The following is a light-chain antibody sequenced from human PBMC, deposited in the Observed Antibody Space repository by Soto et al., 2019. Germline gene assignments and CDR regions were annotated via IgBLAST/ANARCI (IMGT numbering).Light chain of an antibody. CDR2: GAS. V-gene: IGKV3-15*01. J-gene: IGKJ5*01. CDR3: QQYAGSSIT. Sequence: EILMTQSPVTLSVSPGERATLSCRASQSLSSNLAWYQQKPGQAPRLLIYGASTRATGIPARFSGSGSETEFTLTIGRLEPEDFAVYYCQQYAGSSITFGQGTRLEI. CDR1: QSLSSN.